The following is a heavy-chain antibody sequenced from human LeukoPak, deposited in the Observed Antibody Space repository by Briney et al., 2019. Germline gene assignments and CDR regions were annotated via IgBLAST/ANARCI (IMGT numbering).Heavy chain of an antibody. D-gene: IGHD3-10*01. CDR3: VRDSGAI. Sequence: ASVMVSCKTSGYTFTGYYIYWVRQAPGQGLEWMGWINPKSGDTNYAQKFYGRFTITKDTSISTAYMELSSLRSDDTAVYYCVRDSGAIWGQGTMVTVSS. V-gene: IGHV1-2*02. CDR1: GYTFTGYY. J-gene: IGHJ3*02. CDR2: INPKSGDT.